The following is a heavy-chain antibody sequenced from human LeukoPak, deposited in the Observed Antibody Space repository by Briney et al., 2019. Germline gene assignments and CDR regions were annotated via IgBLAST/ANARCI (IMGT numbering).Heavy chain of an antibody. CDR3: ARYCSASSCYKGVQGWFDP. V-gene: IGHV1-69*05. CDR1: GGTFNSYA. CDR2: IIPIFGTA. D-gene: IGHD2-15*01. J-gene: IGHJ5*02. Sequence: SVKVSCKASGGTFNSYAISWVRQAPGQGLEWMAGIIPIFGTANYAQKFQGRVTITTDESTSTAYMELSSLRSEDRAVYYCARYCSASSCYKGVQGWFDPWGQGTLVTVSS.